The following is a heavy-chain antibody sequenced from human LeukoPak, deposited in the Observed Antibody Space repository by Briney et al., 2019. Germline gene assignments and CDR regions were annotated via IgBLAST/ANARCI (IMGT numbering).Heavy chain of an antibody. CDR3: AKDRGYGEHEPFES. J-gene: IGHJ4*02. V-gene: IGHV3-30*18. CDR2: ASHDEVGK. D-gene: IGHD4-17*01. CDR1: GFTFSSYA. Sequence: PGGSLRLSCEASGFTFSSYAMSWVRQAPGRGLEWVAVASHDEVGKQFADSVKGRFTLSRDNSGDSLHLQMNRLRDEDTGVYYCAKDRGYGEHEPFESWGQGSLVIVSS.